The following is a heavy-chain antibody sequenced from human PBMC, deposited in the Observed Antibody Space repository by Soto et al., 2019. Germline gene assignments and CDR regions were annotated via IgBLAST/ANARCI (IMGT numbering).Heavy chain of an antibody. J-gene: IGHJ6*02. CDR3: ARDAAGKTLYGMDV. CDR2: INPNSGDT. V-gene: IGHV1-2*02. D-gene: IGHD1-1*01. Sequence: QVQLVQSGAEVKKPGASVKVSCETSGYTFPVSYTHWLRQAPGQGLEWMGWINPNSGDTNYAHKFEGRVTMTRDSSAGTAYMELSGLRSDDTAVYFCARDAAGKTLYGMDVWGQGTTVTVSS. CDR1: GYTFPVSY.